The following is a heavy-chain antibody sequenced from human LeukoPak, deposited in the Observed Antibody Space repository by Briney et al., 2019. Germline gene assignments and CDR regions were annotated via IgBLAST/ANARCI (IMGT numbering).Heavy chain of an antibody. Sequence: GGSLRLSCAASGFTVSSNYVGWVRQAPGKGLEWVSVLYRGGSPYYADSVKGRFTISRDNSKNTLYLQMNTLRADDTAVYYCARGGTSGTTVAYYFDYWGQGTLVTVPS. CDR2: LYRGGSP. V-gene: IGHV3-66*01. CDR1: GFTVSSNY. D-gene: IGHD5-12*01. CDR3: ARGGTSGTTVAYYFDY. J-gene: IGHJ4*02.